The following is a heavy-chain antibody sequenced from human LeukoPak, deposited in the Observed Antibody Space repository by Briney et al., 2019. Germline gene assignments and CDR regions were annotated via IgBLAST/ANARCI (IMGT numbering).Heavy chain of an antibody. CDR3: AKRIAVAGPYFDY. V-gene: IGHV3-23*01. J-gene: IGHJ4*02. D-gene: IGHD6-19*01. CDR1: GFTLSSYM. Sequence: GGSLRLSCVASGFTLSSYMMSWVRQAPGKGLEWVSSISGSAGGTFYSDSVRGRFTISRDNSKNTLYLQMNSLRAEDTAVYYCAKRIAVAGPYFDYWGQGTLVTVSS. CDR2: ISGSAGGT.